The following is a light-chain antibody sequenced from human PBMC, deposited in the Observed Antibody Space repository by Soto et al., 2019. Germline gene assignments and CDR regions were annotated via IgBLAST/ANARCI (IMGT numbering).Light chain of an antibody. CDR3: LQYGNWPFT. J-gene: IGKJ3*01. Sequence: EIVMTHSPATLSVSPGERATLSCRASQSVSSNLAWYQQKPGQAPRLLSYGASTRATGIPARFSGSGSGTEFTLTISSLQSEDFAVYSCLQYGNWPFTFGPGTKVDIK. CDR2: GAS. V-gene: IGKV3-15*01. CDR1: QSVSSN.